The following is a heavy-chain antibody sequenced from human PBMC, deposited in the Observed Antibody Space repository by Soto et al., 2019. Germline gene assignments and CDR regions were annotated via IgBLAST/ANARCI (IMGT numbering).Heavy chain of an antibody. CDR3: GRSHVLRWFGFDS. J-gene: IGHJ4*02. Sequence: QLTLKESGPPLVEPTQTLTLTCTFSELSLSTSGVGVGWIRQPPGKALEWLALIYWDDDKRYSPSLKSRLTITKVTSNTQVVLTMTNLDSVDTATYYCGRSHVLRWFGFDSWGQGTLVTVPS. CDR2: IYWDDDK. D-gene: IGHD3-10*01. V-gene: IGHV2-5*02. CDR1: ELSLSTSGVG.